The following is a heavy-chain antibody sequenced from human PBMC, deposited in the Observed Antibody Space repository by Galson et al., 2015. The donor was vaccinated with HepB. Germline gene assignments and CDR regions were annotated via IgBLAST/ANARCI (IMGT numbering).Heavy chain of an antibody. CDR3: ARALRYYLDKTGYYKFDF. Sequence: PALVIPPQALALTCTFSGFSLSTDGVGVAWIRQPPGKALEWLTIIYWDDDKRYSPSLKNRLTITKDTSKNQVVLTVTNMDPVDTGTYYCARALRYYLDKTGYYKFDFWGHGTLVTVSS. D-gene: IGHD3-9*01. V-gene: IGHV2-5*02. CDR1: GFSLSTDGVG. J-gene: IGHJ4*01. CDR2: IYWDDDK.